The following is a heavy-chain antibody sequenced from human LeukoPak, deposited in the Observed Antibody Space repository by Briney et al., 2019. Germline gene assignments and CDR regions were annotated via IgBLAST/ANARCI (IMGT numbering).Heavy chain of an antibody. CDR1: GFTFSSYG. CDR2: IWYGGSNK. J-gene: IGHJ4*02. V-gene: IGHV3-33*01. Sequence: GGSLRLSCAASGFTFSSYGMHWVRQAPGKGLEWVAVIWYGGSNKYYADSVKGRFTISRDNAKNSLYLQMNSLRAEDTAVYYCARDHLRYYDFWSGYYAPFDYWGQGTLVTVSS. D-gene: IGHD3-3*01. CDR3: ARDHLRYYDFWSGYYAPFDY.